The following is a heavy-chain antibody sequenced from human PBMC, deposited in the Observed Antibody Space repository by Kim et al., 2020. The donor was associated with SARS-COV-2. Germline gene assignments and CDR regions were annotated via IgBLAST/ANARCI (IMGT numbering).Heavy chain of an antibody. J-gene: IGHJ4*02. CDR1: GIPFSNAW. CDR2: IKSKTDGGTA. CDR3: TTVSMR. Sequence: GGSLRLSCAVSGIPFSNAWFNWVRQSPGKGLEWVGRIKSKTDGGTADLAAPVKGRFAISRDDSKNTLSLLMNNVETDDSVVYYCTTVSMRWGQGTLVTVSS. V-gene: IGHV3-15*01. D-gene: IGHD2-2*01.